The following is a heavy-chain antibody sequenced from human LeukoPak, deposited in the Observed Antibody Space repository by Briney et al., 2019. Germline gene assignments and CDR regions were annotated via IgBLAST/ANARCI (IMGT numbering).Heavy chain of an antibody. D-gene: IGHD1-26*01. Sequence: SETLSLTCAVSGGSITSSNWWSWVRQPPGKGLEWIGEIYHSGTTNYNPSLKNRVTMSVDTSRNQISRNLSSVTAADTAVYYCAKGGSIWGRGTMVTVSS. V-gene: IGHV4-4*02. CDR2: IYHSGTT. CDR1: GGSITSSNW. CDR3: AKGGSI. J-gene: IGHJ3*02.